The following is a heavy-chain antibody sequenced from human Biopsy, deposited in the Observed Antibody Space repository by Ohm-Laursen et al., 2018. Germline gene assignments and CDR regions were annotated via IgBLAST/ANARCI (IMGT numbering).Heavy chain of an antibody. Sequence: SVKVSCKVSGYTFTNYGISWVRQAPGQGLEWMGWISPYNGDTDYAQKFQGRITMTEDTSTDTAYMELSSLRSEDTTVYYCAADINVWNVNYWGQGTQVTVSS. CDR2: ISPYNGDT. CDR1: GYTFTNYG. J-gene: IGHJ4*02. D-gene: IGHD1-1*01. V-gene: IGHV1-18*01. CDR3: AADINVWNVNY.